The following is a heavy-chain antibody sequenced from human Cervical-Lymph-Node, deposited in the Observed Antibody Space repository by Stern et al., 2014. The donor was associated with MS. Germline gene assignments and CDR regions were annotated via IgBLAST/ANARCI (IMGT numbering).Heavy chain of an antibody. CDR2: INPSGGST. V-gene: IGHV1-46*01. CDR1: GYTFTSYL. J-gene: IGHJ6*02. D-gene: IGHD6-13*01. CDR3: ARALAAALYAMDV. Sequence: QLVQSGAEVKKPGASVKVSCKASGYTFTSYLMHWVRQAPGQGPEWMGIINPSGGSTTYAQKFQGRVTMTRDTSTRTVYMELSSLRSEDTAVYYCARALAAALYAMDVWGQGTTVTVSS.